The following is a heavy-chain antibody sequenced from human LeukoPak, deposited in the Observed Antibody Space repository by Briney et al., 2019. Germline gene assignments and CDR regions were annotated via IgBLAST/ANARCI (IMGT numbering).Heavy chain of an antibody. CDR2: INHSGST. D-gene: IGHD3-10*01. Sequence: SETLSLTCAVYGGSFSGYYWSWIRQPPGKGLEWIEEINHSGSTNYNPSLKSRVTISVDTSKNQFSPKLSSVTAADTAVYYCARDGVYGSGISWFDPWGQGTLVTVSS. CDR1: GGSFSGYY. V-gene: IGHV4-34*01. CDR3: ARDGVYGSGISWFDP. J-gene: IGHJ5*02.